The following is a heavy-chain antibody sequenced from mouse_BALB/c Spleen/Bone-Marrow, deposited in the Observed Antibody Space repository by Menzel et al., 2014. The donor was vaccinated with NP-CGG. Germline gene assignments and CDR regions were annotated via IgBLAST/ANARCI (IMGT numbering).Heavy chain of an antibody. CDR3: XXXKXXSWDAXDX. CDR1: GFTFSTYT. CDR2: ISSGGGSI. V-gene: IGHV5-9*03. Sequence: EVHLVESGGGLVKPGGSLKLSCAASGFTFSTYTMSWVRQTPEKRLEWVATISSGGGSIYYPASVKGRFTISRDNAKNNLYLQMSSXXXXXTALXXXXXXKXXSWDAXDXWGXGTSVTVSP. D-gene: IGHD1-1*01. J-gene: IGHJ4*01.